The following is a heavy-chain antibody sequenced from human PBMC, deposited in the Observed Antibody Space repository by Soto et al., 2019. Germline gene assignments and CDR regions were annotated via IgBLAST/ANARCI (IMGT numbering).Heavy chain of an antibody. Sequence: QVQLVQSGAEVKKPGSSVRVSCKASGGPFSMFTFNWVRQAPGQGLEWMGGIIPRFGTRNYAPTLQGRVTITADGSTNTAYMELSSLRSEDTAVYYCARGGWAGYSSEGGFDLWGQGTQITVSS. CDR1: GGPFSMFT. D-gene: IGHD6-19*01. CDR2: IIPRFGTR. J-gene: IGHJ4*02. CDR3: ARGGWAGYSSEGGFDL. V-gene: IGHV1-69*01.